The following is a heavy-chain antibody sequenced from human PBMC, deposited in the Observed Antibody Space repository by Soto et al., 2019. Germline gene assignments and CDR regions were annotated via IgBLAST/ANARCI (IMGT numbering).Heavy chain of an antibody. CDR3: ASADYTSVVVAATAGWYYYYGRDV. Sequence: QVQLVQSGAEVKKPGSSVKVSCKASGGTFSSYSISWVRQAPGQGLEWMGRITPILGIANYAQKFQGRVTITADKSTYTAYMELSSLRSEDTAVYYCASADYTSVVVAATAGWYYYYGRDVWGQGTTVTVSS. D-gene: IGHD2-15*01. V-gene: IGHV1-69*02. CDR2: ITPILGIA. J-gene: IGHJ6*02. CDR1: GGTFSSYS.